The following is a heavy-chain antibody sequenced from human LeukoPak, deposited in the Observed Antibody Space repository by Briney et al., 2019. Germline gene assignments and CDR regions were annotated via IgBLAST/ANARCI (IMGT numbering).Heavy chain of an antibody. V-gene: IGHV3-33*08. Sequence: GGSLRLSCAASGFTVSSNYMSWVRQAPGKGLEWVAVIWYDGSNKYYADSVKGRFTISRDNSKNTLYLQMNSLRAEDTAVYYCASDIPTYWGQGTLVTVSS. CDR2: IWYDGSNK. CDR1: GFTVSSNY. CDR3: ASDIPTY. D-gene: IGHD1-26*01. J-gene: IGHJ4*02.